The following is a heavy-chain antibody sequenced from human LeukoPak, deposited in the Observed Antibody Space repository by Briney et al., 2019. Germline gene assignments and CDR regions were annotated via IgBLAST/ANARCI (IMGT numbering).Heavy chain of an antibody. CDR3: ARGNGDPQYFQH. J-gene: IGHJ1*01. D-gene: IGHD4-17*01. V-gene: IGHV4-59*01. CDR1: GGSISSYY. CDR2: IYYSGST. Sequence: SETLSLTCTVSGGSISSYYWSWIRQPPGKGQEWIGYIYYSGSTNYNPSLKSRVTLSVDTSKNQFSLKLSSVTAADTAVYYCARGNGDPQYFQHWGQGTLVTVSS.